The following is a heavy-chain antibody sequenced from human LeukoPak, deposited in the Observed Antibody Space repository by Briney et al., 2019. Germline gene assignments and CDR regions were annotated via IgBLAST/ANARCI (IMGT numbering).Heavy chain of an antibody. CDR1: GFTFSDYY. CDR2: ISSSGSTI. Sequence: PGGSLRLSCAASGFTFSDYYMSWIRQAPGKGLEWVSYISSSGSTIYYADSVKGRFTISRDNSNNAVFLQMTGLTVEDTAVYFCTRSHRDDYWGQGTLVTVSS. CDR3: TRSHRDDY. V-gene: IGHV3-11*01. J-gene: IGHJ4*02.